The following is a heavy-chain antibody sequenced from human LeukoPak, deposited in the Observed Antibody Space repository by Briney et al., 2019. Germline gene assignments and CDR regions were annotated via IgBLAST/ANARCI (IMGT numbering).Heavy chain of an antibody. V-gene: IGHV1-18*01. J-gene: IGHJ6*03. CDR1: GYTFTSYG. Sequence: ASVKVSCKASGYTFTSYGISWVRQAPGQGLEWMGWISAYNGNTNYAQKLQGRVTMTTDTSTSTAYMELRSLRSDDTAVYYCARDLYYGSGSYYNIAYYYYYMDVWGKGTTVTVSS. CDR2: ISAYNGNT. D-gene: IGHD3-10*01. CDR3: ARDLYYGSGSYYNIAYYYYYMDV.